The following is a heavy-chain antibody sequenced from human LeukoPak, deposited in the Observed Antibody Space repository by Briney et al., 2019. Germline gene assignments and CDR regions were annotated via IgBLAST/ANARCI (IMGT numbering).Heavy chain of an antibody. CDR2: MFHSGST. CDR1: GGSISISGHY. J-gene: IGHJ4*02. CDR3: VRFQQMIGGY. D-gene: IGHD3-22*01. Sequence: SETLSLTCSVSGGSISISGHYWGWIRQSPGKGLEWIGSMFHSGSTYYNPSLQSRVTISVDTSKNQSSLNLNSVTAADTAIYYCVRFQQMIGGYWGQGALVTVSS. V-gene: IGHV4-39*01.